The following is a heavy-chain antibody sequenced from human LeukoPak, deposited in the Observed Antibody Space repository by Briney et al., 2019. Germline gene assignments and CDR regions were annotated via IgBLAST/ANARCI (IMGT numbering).Heavy chain of an antibody. CDR1: GFTFDDYA. J-gene: IGHJ3*02. CDR2: IIWDGANT. CDR3: AKDLSSVFDALNI. Sequence: GGALRLSCAASGFTFDDYAMHWVRQAPGKGLEWVSLIIWDGANTYYAASVKGRFTISRDNKKNVLYLQMNNLGTEDTALFYCAKDLSSVFDALNIWGQGTLVT. D-gene: IGHD3-10*01. V-gene: IGHV3-43*02.